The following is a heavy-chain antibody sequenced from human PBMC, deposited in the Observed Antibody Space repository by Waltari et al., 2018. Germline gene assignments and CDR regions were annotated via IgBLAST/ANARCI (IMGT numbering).Heavy chain of an antibody. CDR1: GYTFTSYD. D-gene: IGHD2-2*01. V-gene: IGHV1-8*01. J-gene: IGHJ6*02. CDR2: MNPNSGNT. CDR3: ARDCSSTSCYDLYGMDV. Sequence: QVQLVQSGAEVKKPGASVKVSCKASGYTFTSYDINWVRQATGQGLEWMGWMNPNSGNTGYAQKFQGRVTMTRNTSISTAYMELSSLRSEDTAVYYCARDCSSTSCYDLYGMDVWGQGTTVTVSS.